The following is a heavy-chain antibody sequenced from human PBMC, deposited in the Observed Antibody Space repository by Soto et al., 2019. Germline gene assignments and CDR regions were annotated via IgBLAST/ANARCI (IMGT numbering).Heavy chain of an antibody. Sequence: ASVKVSCKASGYTFTSYGISWVRQAPGQGLEWMGWISAYNGNTNYAQKLQGRVTMTTDTSTSTAYRELRSLGSDDTAVYYCARDGPPGPGPNYYDSSGWAFDIWGQGTMVTVSS. V-gene: IGHV1-18*01. CDR1: GYTFTSYG. D-gene: IGHD3-22*01. CDR2: ISAYNGNT. CDR3: ARDGPPGPGPNYYDSSGWAFDI. J-gene: IGHJ3*02.